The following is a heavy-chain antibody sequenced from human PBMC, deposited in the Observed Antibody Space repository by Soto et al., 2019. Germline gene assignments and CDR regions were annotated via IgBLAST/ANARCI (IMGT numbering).Heavy chain of an antibody. CDR2: TYYRSKWYN. J-gene: IGHJ2*01. V-gene: IGHV6-1*01. CDR1: GDSVSSNNAA. CDR3: ARAHLIASRLMWYLDL. D-gene: IGHD6-6*01. Sequence: PSQTLSLTCAISGDSVSSNNAAWHWIRQSPSRGLEWLGRTYYRSKWYNDYAMSVKGRITINPDTSKDHFSLQLNSVTPEDTAVYYCARAHLIASRLMWYLDLWGRGTLVTSPQ.